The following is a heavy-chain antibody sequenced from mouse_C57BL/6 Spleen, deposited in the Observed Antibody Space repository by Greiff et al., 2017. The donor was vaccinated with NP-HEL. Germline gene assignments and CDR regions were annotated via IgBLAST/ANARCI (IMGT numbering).Heavy chain of an antibody. CDR3: ARGATVVAAYWYFDV. J-gene: IGHJ1*03. Sequence: VQLQQSGAELVKPGASVKLSCTASGFNIKDYYMHWVTQRTEQGLEWIGRIDPEDGETKYAPKFPGKATITADTSSNTAYLQLSSLTSEDTAVYYCARGATVVAAYWYFDVWGTGTTVTVSS. D-gene: IGHD1-1*01. V-gene: IGHV14-2*01. CDR1: GFNIKDYY. CDR2: IDPEDGET.